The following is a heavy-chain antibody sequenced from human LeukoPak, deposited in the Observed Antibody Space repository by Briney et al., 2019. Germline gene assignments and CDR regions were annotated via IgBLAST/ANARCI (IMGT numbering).Heavy chain of an antibody. Sequence: GGSLRLSCAASGFTFSSCAMSWVRQAPGKGLEWVSAISGSGGSTYYADSVKGRFTISRDNSKNTLYLQMNSLRAEDTAVYYCAKDGYCSSTSCYGRHAFDIWGQGTMVTVSS. CDR2: ISGSGGST. CDR1: GFTFSSCA. J-gene: IGHJ3*02. V-gene: IGHV3-23*01. CDR3: AKDGYCSSTSCYGRHAFDI. D-gene: IGHD2-2*03.